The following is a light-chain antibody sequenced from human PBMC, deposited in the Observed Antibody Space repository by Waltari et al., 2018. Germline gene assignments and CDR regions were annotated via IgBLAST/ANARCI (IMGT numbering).Light chain of an antibody. CDR2: DDN. CDR3: GAWDSSLSAHI. J-gene: IGLJ1*01. CDR1: SSNIGRSS. V-gene: IGLV1-51*01. Sequence: QSVLTQPPSVSGDPGQRVTISCTGSSSNIGRSSVYWYQQFPGTAPKLLIYDDNKRPSAVSDRFSGSKSGTSASLTIPGLQPGDEADYYCGAWDSSLSAHIFGAGTRLTVL.